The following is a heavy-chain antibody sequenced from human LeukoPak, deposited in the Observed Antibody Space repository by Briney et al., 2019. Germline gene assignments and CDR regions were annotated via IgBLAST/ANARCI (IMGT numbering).Heavy chain of an antibody. CDR3: ARGYGATFPFDY. J-gene: IGHJ4*02. CDR1: GFTFSGYP. D-gene: IGHD1-26*01. Sequence: GGSLRLSCAASGFTFSGYPIHWVRQAPGKGLEWVAVISYDGSNKYYADSVKGRFTISRDNSKNTLYLQMNSLRAEDTAVYSCARGYGATFPFDYWGQGTLVTVSS. CDR2: ISYDGSNK. V-gene: IGHV3-30*14.